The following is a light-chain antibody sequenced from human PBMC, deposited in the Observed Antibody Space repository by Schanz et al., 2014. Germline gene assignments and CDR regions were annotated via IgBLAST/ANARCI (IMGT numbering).Light chain of an antibody. CDR3: CSYVSSTTPYV. CDR2: GVT. CDR1: GSDVGGYNY. V-gene: IGLV2-14*03. Sequence: QSALTQPASVSGSPGQSITISCTGTGSDVGGYNYVSWYQQHPGKAPKLIIYGVTNRPSGVSTRFSGSKSGNTASLTISGLQAEDEADYYCCSYVSSTTPYVFGFGTKLNVL. J-gene: IGLJ1*01.